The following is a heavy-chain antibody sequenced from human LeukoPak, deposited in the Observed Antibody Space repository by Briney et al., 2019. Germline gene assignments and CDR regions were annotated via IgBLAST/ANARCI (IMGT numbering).Heavy chain of an antibody. CDR1: GYTFSDQY. CDR3: SSYSASSGDAFDI. V-gene: IGHV1-2*02. J-gene: IGHJ3*02. Sequence: ASVKVSCKASGYTFSDQYIHWVRQSPGQGLEWMGWINPNSGDTDYAQQFQGRVTMTRDTSISTAYIELTSLRSDDTARDYWSSYSASSGDAFDIWGQGTLVTVSS. CDR2: INPNSGDT. D-gene: IGHD6-6*01.